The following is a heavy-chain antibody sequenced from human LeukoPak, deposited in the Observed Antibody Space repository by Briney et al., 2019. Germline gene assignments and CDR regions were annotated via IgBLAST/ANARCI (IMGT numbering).Heavy chain of an antibody. J-gene: IGHJ4*02. V-gene: IGHV3-7*01. D-gene: IGHD6-19*01. Sequence: GGSLRLSCAASGFTFSSYWMSWVRQAPGKGLEWVANIKKDGSEKYYVDSVKGRFTISRDNAKNSLYLQMNSLRAEDTAVYYCARDTSPNSSGWCFDYWGQGTLVTVSS. CDR3: ARDTSPNSSGWCFDY. CDR1: GFTFSSYW. CDR2: IKKDGSEK.